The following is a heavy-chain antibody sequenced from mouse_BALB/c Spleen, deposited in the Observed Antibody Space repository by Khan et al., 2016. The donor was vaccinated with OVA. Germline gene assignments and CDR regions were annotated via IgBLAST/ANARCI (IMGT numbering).Heavy chain of an antibody. CDR1: GFAFSSYD. D-gene: IGHD1-1*01. Sequence: EVELVESGGGLVKPGGSLKLSCAASGFAFSSYDMSWVRQTPEKRLEWVAFISIGGGTTYYPDTVKGRFTISRDNAKNTLYLQMNRLKSEDPAMYYCTRPHYYGSNYYFDYWGQGTTLTVSS. J-gene: IGHJ2*01. CDR2: ISIGGGTT. V-gene: IGHV5-12-1*01. CDR3: TRPHYYGSNYYFDY.